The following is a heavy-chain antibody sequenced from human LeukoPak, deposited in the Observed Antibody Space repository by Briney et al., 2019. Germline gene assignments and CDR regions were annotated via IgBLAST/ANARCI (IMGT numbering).Heavy chain of an antibody. CDR1: GFSLSNARMG. V-gene: IGHV2-26*01. CDR3: ARGYYDFWSGRRNFDY. J-gene: IGHJ4*02. CDR2: IFSNDEK. Sequence: SGPTLVNPTETLTLTCTVSGFSLSNARMGVSWIRQPPGKALEWLAHIFSNDEKSYSTSLKRRLTISKDTSKSQVVLTMTNMDPVDTATYYCARGYYDFWSGRRNFDYWGQGTLVTVSS. D-gene: IGHD3-3*01.